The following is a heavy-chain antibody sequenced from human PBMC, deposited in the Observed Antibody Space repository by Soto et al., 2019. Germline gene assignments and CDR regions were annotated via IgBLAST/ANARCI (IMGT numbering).Heavy chain of an antibody. D-gene: IGHD3-9*01. CDR2: IYHSGST. CDR1: GGSISSSNW. CDR3: ARDALTDLGGGMDV. Sequence: QVQLQESGPGLVKPSGTLSLTCAVSGGSISSSNWWSWVRQPPGKGLEWIGEIYHSGSTNYNPSLKRRINISVDKSKTQFSLKLSSVTAADTAVYYCARDALTDLGGGMDVWGQGTTVTVSS. J-gene: IGHJ6*02. V-gene: IGHV4-4*02.